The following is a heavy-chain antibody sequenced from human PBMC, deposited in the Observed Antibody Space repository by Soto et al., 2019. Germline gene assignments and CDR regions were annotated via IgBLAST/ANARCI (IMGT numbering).Heavy chain of an antibody. D-gene: IGHD3-22*01. J-gene: IGHJ4*02. CDR1: GGSISSGGYY. V-gene: IGHV4-31*03. Sequence: SETLSLTCTVSGGSISSGGYYWSWIRQHPGKGLEWIGYIYYSGSTYYNPSLKSRVTISVDTSKNQFSLKLSSVTAADTAVYYCARDNYDSSGYYHGSFDYWGQGTLVTVSS. CDR3: ARDNYDSSGYYHGSFDY. CDR2: IYYSGST.